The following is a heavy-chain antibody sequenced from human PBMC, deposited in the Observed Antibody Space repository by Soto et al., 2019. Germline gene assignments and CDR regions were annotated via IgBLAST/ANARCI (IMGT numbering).Heavy chain of an antibody. CDR2: ISAYNGNT. CDR1: GYTFTSYG. CDR3: ARGEGTAIASGVFDY. V-gene: IGHV1-18*01. J-gene: IGHJ4*02. Sequence: ASVKVSCKASGYTFTSYGISWVRQAPGQGLEWMGWISAYNGNTNYAQKLQGRVTMTTDTSTGTAYMELRSLRSDDTAVYYCARGEGTAIASGVFDYWGQGTLVTVSS. D-gene: IGHD5-18*01.